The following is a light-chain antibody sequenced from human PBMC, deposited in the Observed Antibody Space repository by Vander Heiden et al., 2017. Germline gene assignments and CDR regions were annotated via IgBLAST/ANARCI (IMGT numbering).Light chain of an antibody. CDR1: QTVFYSSNNKNY. CDR3: QQYYSIPPT. Sequence: DIVMTQSPDSLAVSPGKRATLYCKSSQTVFYSSNNKNYLAWYQQKPGQPPRLLIDWASTRASGVPDRFSGSGSETDFTLTITSLQAEDVAVYYCQQYYSIPPTFGQGTKLEI. CDR2: WAS. J-gene: IGKJ2*01. V-gene: IGKV4-1*01.